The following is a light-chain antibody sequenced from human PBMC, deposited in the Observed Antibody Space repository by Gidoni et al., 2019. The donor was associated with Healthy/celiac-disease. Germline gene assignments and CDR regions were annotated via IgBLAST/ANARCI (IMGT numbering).Light chain of an antibody. CDR1: QSVLYSSNNKNY. Sequence: DIVMTQSPDSLAVYLGERATINCKSSQSVLYSSNNKNYLAWYQQKPGQPPKLLISWASTRECGVPDRFSGSGSGTDFTLTISSLQAEDVAVYYCQQYYSTPHTFGQGTKLEIK. J-gene: IGKJ2*01. CDR3: QQYYSTPHT. V-gene: IGKV4-1*01. CDR2: WAS.